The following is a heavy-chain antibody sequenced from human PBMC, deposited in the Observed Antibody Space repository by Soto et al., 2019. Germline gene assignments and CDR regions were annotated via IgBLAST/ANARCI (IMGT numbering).Heavy chain of an antibody. V-gene: IGHV3-21*02. CDR1: GFDFSSYS. CDR3: VRDFGWYFRSGYMDV. J-gene: IGHJ6*03. CDR2: INEDSSYI. D-gene: IGHD3-3*01. Sequence: EVRLVESGGGLVKPGGSLRLSCAASGFDFSSYSMNWVRQAPGKGLEWVSSINEDSSYIYYAHSLRVRFTISRDNAKESLYLQMNSLRAEDTALYYCVRDFGWYFRSGYMDVWGDGATVTVSS.